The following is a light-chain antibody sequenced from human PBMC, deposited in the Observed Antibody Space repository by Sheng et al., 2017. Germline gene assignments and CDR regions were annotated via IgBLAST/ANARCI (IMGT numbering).Light chain of an antibody. J-gene: IGKJ2*01. Sequence: DIQMTQSPSTLSASVGDRVTITCRASQDTSTWLAWYQQKPGKAPKLLIYGASTLQSGVSSRFSGSGSGTEFTLTISSLQPDDFATYYCQHYKSYVPYTFGQGTRLEI. V-gene: IGKV1-5*03. CDR2: GAS. CDR3: QHYKSYVPYT. CDR1: QDTSTW.